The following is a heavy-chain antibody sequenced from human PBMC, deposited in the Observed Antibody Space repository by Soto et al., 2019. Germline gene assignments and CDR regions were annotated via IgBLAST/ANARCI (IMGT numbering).Heavy chain of an antibody. D-gene: IGHD3-22*01. CDR3: ARSGGSGYYSAHYYGMDV. J-gene: IGHJ6*02. CDR2: MNPESGST. Sequence: ASVKVSCKASGYTFDTYDTDGVRQATGQGLEWMGWMNPESGSTGFAQSFQGRITLTRNTSLNTVYMEVSSLTNEDTAVYFCARSGGSGYYSAHYYGMDVWGQGTTVTVSS. CDR1: GYTFDTYD. V-gene: IGHV1-8*01.